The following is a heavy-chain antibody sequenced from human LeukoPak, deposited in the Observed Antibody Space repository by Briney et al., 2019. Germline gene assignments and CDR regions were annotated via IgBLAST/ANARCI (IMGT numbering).Heavy chain of an antibody. V-gene: IGHV3-23*01. Sequence: TGASLRLSCAASGFTFSSYAMSWVRQAPGKGLEWVSVISDSGGSTYYADSVKGRLTISRDNSKNTLYLQMNSLTAEDTAVYYCVREIGWFDPWGQGTLVTVSS. CDR3: VREIGWFDP. J-gene: IGHJ5*02. CDR2: ISDSGGST. CDR1: GFTFSSYA.